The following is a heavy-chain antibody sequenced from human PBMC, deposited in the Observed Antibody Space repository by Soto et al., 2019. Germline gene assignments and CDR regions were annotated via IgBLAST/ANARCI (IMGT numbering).Heavy chain of an antibody. J-gene: IGHJ5*02. Sequence: QVQLVQSGAEVKKPGSSVKVSCKSSGGTFSTYGFFWVRQAPGQGLEWMGGIIPIFGTTNYAQKFQDRVTITSARPKRTAHMELSRLKCELTAVQYCARQGVRVFYSRLRIDPWGHGNLVTVSS. CDR1: GGTFSTYG. V-gene: IGHV1-69*06. CDR3: ARQGVRVFYSRLRIDP. D-gene: IGHD2-15*01. CDR2: IIPIFGTT.